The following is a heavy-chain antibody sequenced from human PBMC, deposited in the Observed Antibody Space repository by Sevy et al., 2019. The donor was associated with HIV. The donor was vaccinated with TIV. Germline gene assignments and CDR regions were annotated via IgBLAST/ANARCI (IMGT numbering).Heavy chain of an antibody. CDR3: AKDPVRYYYGSGSYYNVAIDY. Sequence: GGSLRLSCAASGFTFSSHGMHWVRQAPGKGLEWVAFIRYDGSNKYYADSVKGRFTISRDNSKNTLYLQMNSLRAEDTAVYYCAKDPVRYYYGSGSYYNVAIDYWGQGTLVTVSS. D-gene: IGHD3-10*01. J-gene: IGHJ4*02. CDR2: IRYDGSNK. V-gene: IGHV3-30*02. CDR1: GFTFSSHG.